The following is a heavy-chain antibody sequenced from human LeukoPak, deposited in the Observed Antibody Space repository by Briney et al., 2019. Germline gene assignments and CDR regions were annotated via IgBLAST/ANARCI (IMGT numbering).Heavy chain of an antibody. D-gene: IGHD6-19*01. V-gene: IGHV6-1*01. CDR2: TYYRSKWYN. Sequence: SQTLSLTCAISGDSVSNNSAAWNWIRQSPSRGLEWLGRTYYRSKWYNDYAVSVKSRITINPDTSKNQFSLQLNSVTPEDTAVHYCARDVRWGQWLVPTGAFDIWGQGTMVTVSS. CDR3: ARDVRWGQWLVPTGAFDI. CDR1: GDSVSNNSAA. J-gene: IGHJ3*02.